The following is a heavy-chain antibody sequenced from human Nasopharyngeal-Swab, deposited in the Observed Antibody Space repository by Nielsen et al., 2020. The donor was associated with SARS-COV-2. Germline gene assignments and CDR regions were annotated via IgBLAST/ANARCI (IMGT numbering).Heavy chain of an antibody. CDR2: IYYSGST. V-gene: IGHV4-59*12. Sequence: GSLRLSCTVSGGSISSYYLSWIRQPPGKGLEWIGYIYYSGSTNYNPSLKSRVTISVDTSKNQLSLKLSSVTAADTAVYYCAREENYYGSGGGMDVWGQGTTVTVSS. CDR3: AREENYYGSGGGMDV. CDR1: GGSISSYY. J-gene: IGHJ6*02. D-gene: IGHD3-10*01.